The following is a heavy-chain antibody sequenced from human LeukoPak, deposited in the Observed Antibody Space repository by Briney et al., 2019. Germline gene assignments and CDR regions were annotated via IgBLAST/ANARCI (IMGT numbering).Heavy chain of an antibody. D-gene: IGHD4-17*01. CDR1: GYSFTGYY. CDR2: INPNSGGT. CDR3: ARGTIRRTVTTGIDTFDI. Sequence: GASVKVSCKTSGYSFTGYYMQWVRQAPGQGLEWMGWINPNSGGTKYAQKFQGRVTMTRDTSISTAYMELSRLRSDDTAVYYCARGTIRRTVTTGIDTFDIWGQGTMVTVSS. J-gene: IGHJ3*02. V-gene: IGHV1-2*02.